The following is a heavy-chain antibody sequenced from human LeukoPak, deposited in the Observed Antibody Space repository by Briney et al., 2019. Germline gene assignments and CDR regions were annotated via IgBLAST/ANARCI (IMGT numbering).Heavy chain of an antibody. CDR1: GYTFTSYY. CDR3: ARLDFGVPHFDY. Sequence: ASVKVSCKASGYTFTSYYMHWVRQAPGQGLEWMGLINPSGGSTSYAQKFQGRVTMTRDTSTSTVYMELSSLRSEDTAVYYRARLDFGVPHFDYWGQGTLVTVSS. V-gene: IGHV1-46*01. J-gene: IGHJ4*02. D-gene: IGHD3-3*01. CDR2: INPSGGST.